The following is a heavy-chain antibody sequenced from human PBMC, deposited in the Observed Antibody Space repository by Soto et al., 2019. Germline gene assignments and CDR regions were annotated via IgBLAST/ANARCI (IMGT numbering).Heavy chain of an antibody. CDR1: GGSISSSSYY. CDR3: ARLRSGSYYTPEYFQH. J-gene: IGHJ1*01. Sequence: QLQLQESGPGLVKPSETLSHTCTVSGGSISSSSYYWGWIRQPPGKGLEWIGSIYYSGSTYYNPSLKSRVTISVDTSKNQFSLKLSSVTAADTAVYYCARLRSGSYYTPEYFQHWGQGTLVTVSS. D-gene: IGHD1-26*01. CDR2: IYYSGST. V-gene: IGHV4-39*01.